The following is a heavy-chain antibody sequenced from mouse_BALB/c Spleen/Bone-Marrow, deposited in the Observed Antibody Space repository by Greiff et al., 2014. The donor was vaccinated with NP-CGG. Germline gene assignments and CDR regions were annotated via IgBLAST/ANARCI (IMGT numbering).Heavy chain of an antibody. Sequence: VQLQQSGAELMKPGASVKISCKATGYTFSSYWIEWVKQRPGHGLEWIGEILPGSGCTHYHEKFKDTATFTADTSSNTAYMQLSSLTSEDSAVYYCARGGYDTSIFAYWGQGTLVTVSA. CDR2: ILPGSGCT. CDR3: ARGGYDTSIFAY. CDR1: GYTFSSYW. D-gene: IGHD2-3*01. J-gene: IGHJ3*01. V-gene: IGHV1-9*01.